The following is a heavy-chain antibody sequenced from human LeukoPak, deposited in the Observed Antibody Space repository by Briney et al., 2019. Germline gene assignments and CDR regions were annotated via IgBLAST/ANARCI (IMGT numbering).Heavy chain of an antibody. CDR1: GFTFSSYS. CDR2: ISSSSRYI. Sequence: GGSLRLSCAASGFTFSSYSMNWVRQAPGKGLEWVSSISSSSRYIYNGDSVKGRFTISRDNAKNSLHLQMNSLRAEDTAVYYCAKGHSSGWYSSDYWGQGTLVTVSS. D-gene: IGHD6-19*01. V-gene: IGHV3-21*01. CDR3: AKGHSSGWYSSDY. J-gene: IGHJ4*02.